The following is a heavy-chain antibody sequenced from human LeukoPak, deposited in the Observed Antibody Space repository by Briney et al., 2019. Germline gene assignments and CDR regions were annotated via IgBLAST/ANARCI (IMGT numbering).Heavy chain of an antibody. J-gene: IGHJ5*02. Sequence: SETLSPTCTVSGGSISSYYWSWIRQPPGKGLEWIGYIYYSGSTNYNPSLKSRVTISVDTSKNQFSLKLSSVTAADTAVYYCARVTDDYGGPGWFDPWGQGTLVTVSS. CDR1: GGSISSYY. V-gene: IGHV4-59*08. CDR2: IYYSGST. CDR3: ARVTDDYGGPGWFDP. D-gene: IGHD4-23*01.